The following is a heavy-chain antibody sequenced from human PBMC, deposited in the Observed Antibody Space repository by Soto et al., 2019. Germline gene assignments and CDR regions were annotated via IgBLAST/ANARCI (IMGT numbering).Heavy chain of an antibody. CDR2: INPNSGGT. J-gene: IGHJ4*02. CDR3: ARGASSSWYFSPTYYFDY. CDR1: GYTFTGYY. Sequence: QVQLVQSGAEVKKPGASVKVSCKASGYTFTGYYMHWVRQAPGQGLEWMGWINPNSGGTNYAQKFQGGVTMTRDTSISTAYMELSRLRSDDTAVYYCARGASSSWYFSPTYYFDYWGQGTLVTVSS. D-gene: IGHD6-13*01. V-gene: IGHV1-2*02.